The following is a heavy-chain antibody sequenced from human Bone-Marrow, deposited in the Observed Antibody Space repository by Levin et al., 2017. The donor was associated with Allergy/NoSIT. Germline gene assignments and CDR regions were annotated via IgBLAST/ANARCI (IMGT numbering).Heavy chain of an antibody. CDR3: AASPATAGTWGSWFDP. Sequence: PSETLSLTCTVSGGSTSTSSYYWVWFRQPPGTGLEWIGTVYYSGGTNYNPSLRSRVTISVDTSKNQFSLRLSTVTAADTSLYYCAASPATAGTWGSWFDPWGQGTRVIVSS. J-gene: IGHJ5*02. D-gene: IGHD6-13*01. CDR2: VYYSGGT. V-gene: IGHV4-39*01. CDR1: GGSTSTSSYY.